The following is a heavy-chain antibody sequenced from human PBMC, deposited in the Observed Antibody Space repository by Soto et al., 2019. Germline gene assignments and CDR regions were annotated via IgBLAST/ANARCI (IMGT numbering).Heavy chain of an antibody. D-gene: IGHD2-15*01. V-gene: IGHV3-23*01. Sequence: GGSLRLSCAASGFSFSSYAMSWVRQAPVKGLEWVSAINDNGVTTYYADSVKGRFTISRDNSKNTLYLQMNTLRAEDTAVYYCAKETLGYCSSGSCRIDYWGQGT. J-gene: IGHJ4*02. CDR1: GFSFSSYA. CDR3: AKETLGYCSSGSCRIDY. CDR2: INDNGVTT.